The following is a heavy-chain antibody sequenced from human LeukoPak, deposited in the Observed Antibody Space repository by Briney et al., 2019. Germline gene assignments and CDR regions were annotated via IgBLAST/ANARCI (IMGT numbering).Heavy chain of an antibody. CDR3: ARGRPLDY. CDR2: INQDGSEN. CDR1: GFTFSSYW. J-gene: IGHJ4*02. Sequence: GGSLRLSCGFSGFTFSSYWMSWVRQAPGKGREWVANINQDGSENYYVDSVKGRFTISRDNAKNSLYLQMNSLRVEDTAVYYCARGRPLDYWGQGTLVTVSS. V-gene: IGHV3-7*01.